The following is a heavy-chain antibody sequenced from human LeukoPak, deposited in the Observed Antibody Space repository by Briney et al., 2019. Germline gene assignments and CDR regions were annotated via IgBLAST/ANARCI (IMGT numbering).Heavy chain of an antibody. CDR2: INPHSGGT. CDR1: GYTFTGYY. V-gene: IGHV1-2*02. D-gene: IGHD4-17*01. Sequence: ASVKVSCKASGYTFTGYYMHWLRQAPEQGLEWMGWINPHSGGTNYAQKFQGRVTMARDTSISTAYMDLSRLRSDDTAVYYCARGLLAGDYMNWYFDLWGRGTQVTFSS. J-gene: IGHJ2*01. CDR3: ARGLLAGDYMNWYFDL.